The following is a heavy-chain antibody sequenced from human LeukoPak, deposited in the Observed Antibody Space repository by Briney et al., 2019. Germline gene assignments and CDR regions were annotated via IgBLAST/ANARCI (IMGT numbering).Heavy chain of an antibody. Sequence: PGGSLRLSCAASGFTFSNYWMHWVRQAPGKGLEWVANIRQDGGEIYYVGSVKGRFSISRGNAKNSVYLQMNSLRAEDTAVYYCARALSAWGQGTLVTVSS. J-gene: IGHJ4*02. CDR3: ARALSA. V-gene: IGHV3-7*03. CDR1: GFTFSNYW. D-gene: IGHD3-3*01. CDR2: IRQDGGEI.